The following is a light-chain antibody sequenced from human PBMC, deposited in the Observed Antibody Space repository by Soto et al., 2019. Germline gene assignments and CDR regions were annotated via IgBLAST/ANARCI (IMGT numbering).Light chain of an antibody. J-gene: IGKJ5*01. V-gene: IGKV4-1*01. Sequence: DSVMTHPPDSRAVSMGERATISCKSSQSVLFSSNNKNSLAWFQQKPVQPPKLLIYWASTRESGVPDRYSGSGSGTDVTLTIISLYPDDFCAYYCYQRNGWAPGTFGQGTRLEI. CDR1: QSVLFSSNNKNS. CDR3: YQRNGWAPGT. CDR2: WAS.